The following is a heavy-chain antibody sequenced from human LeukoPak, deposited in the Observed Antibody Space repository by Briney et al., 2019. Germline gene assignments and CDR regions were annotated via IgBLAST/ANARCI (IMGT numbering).Heavy chain of an antibody. Sequence: GGSLRLSCAASGFTFSFSAMNWVRQAPGKGLEWVATIIGNWFSTYYADSVNGRFIISRDNSQNTLFLQMNSLRAEDTAIYYCAKGRRDGYNYPLFDHWGHGALVTVSS. J-gene: IGHJ4*01. D-gene: IGHD5-24*01. CDR2: IIGNWFST. V-gene: IGHV3-23*01. CDR1: GFTFSFSA. CDR3: AKGRRDGYNYPLFDH.